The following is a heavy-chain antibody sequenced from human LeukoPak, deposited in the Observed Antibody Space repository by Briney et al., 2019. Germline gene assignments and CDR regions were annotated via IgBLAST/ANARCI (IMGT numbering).Heavy chain of an antibody. V-gene: IGHV3-30*02. D-gene: IGHD2-15*01. CDR3: AKDKESASYQMDI. Sequence: GAPRHSSAASGFTTNSNGMHWVRQDPGKGLEGMAVIRYDGSKEHYADSVKGRFTISRDNSKNTLYLQVNSLMAKDTAVYHCAKDKESASYQMDIWGKGTTVTVSS. CDR1: GFTTNSNG. J-gene: IGHJ6*03. CDR2: IRYDGSKE.